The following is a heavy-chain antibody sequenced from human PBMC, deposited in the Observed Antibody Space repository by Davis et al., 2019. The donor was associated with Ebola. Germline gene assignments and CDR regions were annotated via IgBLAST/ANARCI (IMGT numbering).Heavy chain of an antibody. Sequence: GESLKISCAASGFTFSSYWMHWVRQAPGKGLVWVSRINSDGSSTSYADSVKGRFTISRDNSKNTLYLQMNSLRAEDTAVYYCAKDRLLWFREELDYWGQGTLVTVSS. D-gene: IGHD3-10*01. CDR2: INSDGSST. CDR1: GFTFSSYW. CDR3: AKDRLLWFREELDY. J-gene: IGHJ4*02. V-gene: IGHV3-74*01.